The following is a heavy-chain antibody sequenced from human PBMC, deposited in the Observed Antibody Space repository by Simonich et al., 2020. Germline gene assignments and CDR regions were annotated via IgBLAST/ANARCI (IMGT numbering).Heavy chain of an antibody. CDR3: ARHYYGDYYFDY. J-gene: IGHJ4*02. V-gene: IGHV3-48*03. CDR2: ISSSGRTI. Sequence: EVQLVESGGGLVQPGGSLRLSCAASGFPFSSYEMNWVRQAPRKGLEGVSSISSSGRTIYYADSVKGRFTISRVNAKNSLYLQMNSLRAEDTAVYYCARHYYGDYYFDYWGQGTLVTVSS. D-gene: IGHD4-17*01. CDR1: GFPFSSYE.